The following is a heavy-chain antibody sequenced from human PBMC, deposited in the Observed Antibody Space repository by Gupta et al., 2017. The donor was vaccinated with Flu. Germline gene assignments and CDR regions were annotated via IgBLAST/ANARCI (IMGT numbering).Heavy chain of an antibody. Sequence: EVQLVESGGGLVQPGGSLRLSCAASGFTFSSYSMNWVRQAPGKGLEWVSYIRSSSSTIYYAGSVKGRFTISRDNAKNSLYLQMNSLRDEDTAVYYCAREKHHFARALVWGSSGTGNDYWGQGTLVTVSS. D-gene: IGHD3-16*01. CDR1: GFTFSSYS. CDR2: IRSSSSTI. V-gene: IGHV3-48*02. J-gene: IGHJ4*02. CDR3: AREKHHFARALVWGSSGTGNDY.